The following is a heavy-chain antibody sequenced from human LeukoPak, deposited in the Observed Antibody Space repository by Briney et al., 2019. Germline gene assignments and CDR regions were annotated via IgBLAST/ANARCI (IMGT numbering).Heavy chain of an antibody. J-gene: IGHJ4*02. D-gene: IGHD6-19*01. V-gene: IGHV3-7*01. CDR3: ARLSTAVAGGDY. CDR2: IKQDGSEK. CDR1: GFMFSNYW. Sequence: GGSLRLSCAGSGFMFSNYWMSWVRQTPGEGLEWVANIKQDGSEKYYVDSVKGRFTISRDNAKNSLYLQMNSLTAEDTALYYCARLSTAVAGGDYWGQGALVTVSS.